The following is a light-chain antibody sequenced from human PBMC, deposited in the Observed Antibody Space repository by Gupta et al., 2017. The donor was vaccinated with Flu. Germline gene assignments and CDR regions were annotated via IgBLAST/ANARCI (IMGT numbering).Light chain of an antibody. CDR2: DDN. CDR3: QVWDNDSVF. V-gene: IGLV3-21*02. CDR1: YIGSKG. Sequence: YVLTQAPSLSVAPGQPASISCGGNYIGSKGVHWYRQKPGQAPVLVVYDDNDRPSGLPARFSGSMSEDTATLTISRVEVGDGADYYCQVWDNDSVFFGGGTKLTVL. J-gene: IGLJ2*01.